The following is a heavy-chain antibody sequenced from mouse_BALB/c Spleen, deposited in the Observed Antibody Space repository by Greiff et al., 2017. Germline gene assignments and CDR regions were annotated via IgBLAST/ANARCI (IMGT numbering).Heavy chain of an antibody. CDR2: IGSGGGNT. Sequence: EVMLVESGGGLVKPGGSLKLSCAASGFTFSSYTMSWVRQTPEKRLEWVATIGSGGGNTYYPDSVKGRFTISRDNAKNNLYLQMSSLRSEDTALYYCARVYYRYDKGYYFDYWGQGTTLTVSS. D-gene: IGHD2-14*01. CDR3: ARVYYRYDKGYYFDY. CDR1: GFTFSSYT. J-gene: IGHJ2*01. V-gene: IGHV5-9*03.